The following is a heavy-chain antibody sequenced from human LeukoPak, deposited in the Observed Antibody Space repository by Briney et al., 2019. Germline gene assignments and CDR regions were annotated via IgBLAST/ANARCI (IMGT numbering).Heavy chain of an antibody. CDR2: IRHDSSDI. V-gene: IGHV3-48*01. J-gene: IGHJ4*02. Sequence: GGSLRLSCAVSGFTFSTYSMNWVRQAPGKGLEWISFIRHDSSDIYYADSVKGRFTTSRDNARDSLYLQMNSLRAEDTAVYYCARDWFRELIWGQGTLVTVSS. CDR3: ARDWFRELI. CDR1: GFTFSTYS. D-gene: IGHD3-10*01.